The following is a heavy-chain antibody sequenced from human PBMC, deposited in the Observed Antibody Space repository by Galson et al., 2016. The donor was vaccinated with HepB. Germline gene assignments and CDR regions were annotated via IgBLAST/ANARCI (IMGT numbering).Heavy chain of an antibody. V-gene: IGHV3-33*01. D-gene: IGHD3-9*01. CDR1: GFTFRSYG. CDR2: IWYDGSNK. J-gene: IGHJ4*02. CDR3: ARDAMYYDILAGYYSMGESFDY. Sequence: SLRLSCAASGFTFRSYGIHWVRQAPGKGLEWVAVIWYDGSNKYYADSVKGRFTISRDNSKNTLYLQMNSLRAEDTAVYYCARDAMYYDILAGYYSMGESFDYWGQGTLVTVSS.